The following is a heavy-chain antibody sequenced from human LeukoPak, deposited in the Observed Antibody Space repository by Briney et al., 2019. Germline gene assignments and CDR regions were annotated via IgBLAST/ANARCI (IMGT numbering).Heavy chain of an antibody. CDR2: ISYDGNNK. Sequence: TGGSLRLSCAASGFTFSSYAMHWVRQAPGKGLEWVAVISYDGNNKYYADSVKGRFTISRDNAKNSLYLQMNSLRAEDTAVYYCARADWDTAMIDYWGQGTLVTVSS. CDR3: ARADWDTAMIDY. CDR1: GFTFSSYA. V-gene: IGHV3-30*04. D-gene: IGHD5-18*01. J-gene: IGHJ4*02.